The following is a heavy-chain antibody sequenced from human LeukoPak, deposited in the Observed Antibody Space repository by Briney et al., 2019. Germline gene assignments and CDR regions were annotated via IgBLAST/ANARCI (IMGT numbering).Heavy chain of an antibody. CDR1: RFTFSSYN. Sequence: GGSLRLSCAASRFTFSSYNMKWVRQAPGKGLEWVSYISSSSGTIYYADSVKGRFTISRDNAKNSLYLQMNSLRAEDTAVYYCARGLLAAAGIDYWGQGALVTVSS. J-gene: IGHJ4*02. V-gene: IGHV3-48*01. CDR3: ARGLLAAAGIDY. D-gene: IGHD6-13*01. CDR2: ISSSSGTI.